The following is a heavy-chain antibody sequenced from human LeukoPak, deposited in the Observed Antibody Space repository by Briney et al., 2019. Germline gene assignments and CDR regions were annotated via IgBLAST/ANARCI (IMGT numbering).Heavy chain of an antibody. Sequence: ETRSLTCPVTGGSISSSSYYCGWIRHPPGKGLEWIGSIYYSGCTYYHPSLKSRVTISVDTSKNQFSLKLSSVTAADTAVYYCARSSGWSTYYLDFWGQGTLVTVSS. D-gene: IGHD6-19*01. CDR3: ARSSGWSTYYLDF. J-gene: IGHJ4*02. V-gene: IGHV4-39*01. CDR1: GGSISSSSYY. CDR2: IYYSGCT.